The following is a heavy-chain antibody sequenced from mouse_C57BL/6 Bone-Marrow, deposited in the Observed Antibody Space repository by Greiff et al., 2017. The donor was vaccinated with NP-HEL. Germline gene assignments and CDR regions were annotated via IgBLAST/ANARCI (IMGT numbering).Heavy chain of an antibody. CDR1: GFTFSSYG. CDR3: ARKGAWFAY. J-gene: IGHJ3*01. CDR2: ISSGGSYT. Sequence: EVHLVESGGDLVKPGGSLKLSCAASGFTFSSYGMSWVRQTPDKRLEWVAIISSGGSYTYYPDSVKGRFTISRDNAKNTLYLQMSSLKSEDTAMYYCARKGAWFAYWGQGTLVTVSA. V-gene: IGHV5-6*01.